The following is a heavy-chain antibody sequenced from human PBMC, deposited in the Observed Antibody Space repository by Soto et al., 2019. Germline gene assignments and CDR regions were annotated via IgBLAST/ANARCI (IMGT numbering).Heavy chain of an antibody. CDR3: ARGEPWYLRRPSSNWFDP. J-gene: IGHJ5*02. CDR1: GGSISSYY. Sequence: PSETLSLTCTVSGGSISSYYWSWIRQPPGKGLEWIGYIYYSGSTNYNPSLKSRVTISVDTSTSTVYMELSSLRSEDTAVYYCARGEPWYLRRPSSNWFDPWGQGTLVTVSS. V-gene: IGHV4-59*01. CDR2: IYYSGST. D-gene: IGHD1-26*01.